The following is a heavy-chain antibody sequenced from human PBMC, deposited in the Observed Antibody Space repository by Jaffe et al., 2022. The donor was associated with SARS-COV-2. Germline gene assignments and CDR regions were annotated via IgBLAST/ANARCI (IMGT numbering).Heavy chain of an antibody. J-gene: IGHJ4*02. CDR3: ARYFDGSGPLDYFDY. V-gene: IGHV4-31*03. CDR1: GGSISSGGYY. Sequence: QVQLQESGPGLVEPSQTLSLTCTVSGGSISSGGYYWSWIRQHPGEGLEWIGYIYYSGSTYYNPSLKSRVTISVDTSKNQFSLKLSSVTAADTAVYYCARYFDGSGPLDYFDYWGQGTLVTVSS. D-gene: IGHD3-22*01. CDR2: IYYSGST.